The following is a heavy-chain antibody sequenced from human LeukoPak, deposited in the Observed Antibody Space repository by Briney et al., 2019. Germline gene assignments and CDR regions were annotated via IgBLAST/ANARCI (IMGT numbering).Heavy chain of an antibody. CDR2: IKQDGSEK. J-gene: IGHJ4*02. D-gene: IGHD2-2*01. CDR3: ARDGGGEYQLLYYFDY. Sequence: PGGSLRLSCAASGFTFSSYWMSWVRQAPGKGLEWVANIKQDGSEKYYVDPVKGRFTISRDNAKNSLYLQMNSLRAEDTAVYYCARDGGGEYQLLYYFDYWGQGTLVNVSS. CDR1: GFTFSSYW. V-gene: IGHV3-7*01.